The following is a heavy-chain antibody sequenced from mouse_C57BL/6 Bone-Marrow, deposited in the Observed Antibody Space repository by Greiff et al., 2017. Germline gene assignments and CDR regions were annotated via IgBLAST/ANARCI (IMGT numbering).Heavy chain of an antibody. V-gene: IGHV2-6*03. CDR2: IWSDRST. CDR1: GFSLTSYG. CDR3: VRYPGIYYCARDY. J-gene: IGHJ4*01. D-gene: IGHD4-1*01. Sequence: VQLQESGPGLVAPSQSLSITCTVSGFSLTSYGVHWVRQPPGKGLEWLVEIWSDRSTTYNSALKSRLSISKDNSKSQVFLKMNSLQTDDTAMYSCVRYPGIYYCARDYLGQGTSVNVAS.